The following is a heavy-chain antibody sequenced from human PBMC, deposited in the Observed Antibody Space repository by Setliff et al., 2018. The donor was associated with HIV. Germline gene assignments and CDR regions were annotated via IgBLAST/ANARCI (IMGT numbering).Heavy chain of an antibody. V-gene: IGHV3-20*04. D-gene: IGHD3-3*01. CDR2: INWNGDSK. CDR3: VRTSYNFWGGPDS. Sequence: GGSLRLSCAVSGFTFDDYGMSWVRQLPGKGLEWVSGINWNGDSKGYADSVKGRFTISRDNAKKSLCLEMNRLRVDDTAVYYCVRTSYNFWGGPDSWGQGTLVTVSS. CDR1: GFTFDDYG. J-gene: IGHJ4*02.